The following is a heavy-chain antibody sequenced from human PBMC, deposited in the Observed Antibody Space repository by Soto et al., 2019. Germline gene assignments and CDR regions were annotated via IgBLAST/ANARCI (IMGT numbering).Heavy chain of an antibody. CDR2: ISYDGSNK. D-gene: IGHD3-10*01. J-gene: IGHJ6*02. CDR3: AKVRGKLLWFGERIGPGYYYGMDV. CDR1: GFTFSSYG. V-gene: IGHV3-30*18. Sequence: PGGSLRLSCAASGFTFSSYGMHWVRQDPGKGLEWVAVISYDGSNKYYADSVKGRFTISRDNSKNTLYLQMNSLRAEDTAVYYCAKVRGKLLWFGERIGPGYYYGMDVWGQGTTVTVSS.